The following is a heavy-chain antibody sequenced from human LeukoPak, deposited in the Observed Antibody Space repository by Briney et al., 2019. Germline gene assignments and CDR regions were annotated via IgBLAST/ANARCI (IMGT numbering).Heavy chain of an antibody. J-gene: IGHJ4*02. CDR2: INHSGST. D-gene: IGHD4-17*01. CDR3: ARGDYGDYRRVY. CDR1: GVSISSYS. V-gene: IGHV4-34*01. Sequence: SETLSLTCTVSGVSISSYSWSWIRQPPGKGLEWIGEINHSGSTNYNPSLKSRVTISVDTSKNQFSLKLSSVTAADTAVYYCARGDYGDYRRVYWGQGTLVTVSS.